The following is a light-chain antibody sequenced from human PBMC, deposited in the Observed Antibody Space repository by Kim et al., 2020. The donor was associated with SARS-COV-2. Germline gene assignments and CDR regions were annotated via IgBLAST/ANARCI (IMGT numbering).Light chain of an antibody. CDR1: QSVSSSY. V-gene: IGKV3-20*01. Sequence: YPGQRATASGRASQSVSSSYIAWYQQKPGQAPRLLISGASNRATGIPDRFSGSGSGTDFTLTISRLEPEDFAVYYCQQYGSSLLTFGPGTKVDIK. CDR2: GAS. J-gene: IGKJ3*01. CDR3: QQYGSSLLT.